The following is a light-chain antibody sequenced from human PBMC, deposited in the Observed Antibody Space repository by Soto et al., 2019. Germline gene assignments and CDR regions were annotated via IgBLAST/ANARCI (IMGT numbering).Light chain of an antibody. CDR3: QQWDT. J-gene: IGKJ1*01. V-gene: IGKV3-15*01. CDR2: GAS. CDR1: QSVSSN. Sequence: EIVMTQSPATLSVSPGERATLSCRASQSVSSNLAWYQQKPGQAPRLLIYGASTRATGIPARFSGGGSGTEFTLTISSLQSEDFAVYYCQQWDTFGQGTKV.